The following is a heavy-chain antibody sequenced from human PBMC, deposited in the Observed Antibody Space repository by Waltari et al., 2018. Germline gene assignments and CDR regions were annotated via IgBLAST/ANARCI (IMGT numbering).Heavy chain of an antibody. CDR2: INSDGSST. J-gene: IGHJ2*01. CDR1: GFTFSSYW. V-gene: IGHV3-74*01. Sequence: EVQLVESGGGLVQPGGSLRLSCAASGFTFSSYWMHWVRQAPGKGLVGGSGINSDGSSTGYADSGKGRVTSSRDNAKNTLELQMNSLRAEDTAVYYCARGGDYGLGSYWYFDLWGRGTLVTVSS. CDR3: ARGGDYGLGSYWYFDL. D-gene: IGHD4-17*01.